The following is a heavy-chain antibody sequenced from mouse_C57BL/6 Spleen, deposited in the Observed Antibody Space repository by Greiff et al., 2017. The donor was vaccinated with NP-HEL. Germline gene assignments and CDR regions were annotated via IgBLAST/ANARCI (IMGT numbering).Heavy chain of an antibody. V-gene: IGHV1-4*01. Sequence: QVQLQQSGAELARPGASVKMSCKASGYTFTSYTMHWVKQRPGQGLEWIGYINPSSGYTKYNQKFKDKATLTADKSSSTAYMQLSSLTSEDSAVYYCARDDYYGSRPYYAMDYWGQGTSVTVSS. CDR2: INPSSGYT. D-gene: IGHD1-1*01. CDR1: GYTFTSYT. J-gene: IGHJ4*01. CDR3: ARDDYYGSRPYYAMDY.